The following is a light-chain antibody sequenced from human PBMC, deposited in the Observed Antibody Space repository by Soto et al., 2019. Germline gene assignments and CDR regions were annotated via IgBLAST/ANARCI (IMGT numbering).Light chain of an antibody. CDR2: EVN. Sequence: QSVLTQPPSASGSPGESVTISCTGTSSDVGGYNYVSWYQQCPGKVPKLMVYEVNKRPSGVPDRFSGSKSGNTASLTVSGLQAEDEADYYCTSYAGGNNVFGTGTKVTVL. J-gene: IGLJ1*01. V-gene: IGLV2-8*01. CDR3: TSYAGGNNV. CDR1: SSDVGGYNY.